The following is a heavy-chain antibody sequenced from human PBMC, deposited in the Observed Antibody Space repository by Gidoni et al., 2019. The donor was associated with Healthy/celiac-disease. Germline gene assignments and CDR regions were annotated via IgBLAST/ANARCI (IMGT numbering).Heavy chain of an antibody. D-gene: IGHD3-22*01. J-gene: IGHJ4*02. CDR1: GGSFSGYY. CDR2: INHSGST. Sequence: QVQLQQWVSGLLKPSEPLSLTCAVSGGSFSGYYWSWIRQPPGKELEWIGEINHSGSTNYNPSLKSRVTISVDTSKNQFSLKLSSVTAADTAVYYCARALYYDSSGYPYWGQGTLVTVSS. CDR3: ARALYYDSSGYPY. V-gene: IGHV4-34*01.